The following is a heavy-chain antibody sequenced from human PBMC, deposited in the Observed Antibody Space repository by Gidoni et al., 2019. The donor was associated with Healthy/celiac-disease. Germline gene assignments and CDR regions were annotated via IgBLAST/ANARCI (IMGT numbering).Heavy chain of an antibody. V-gene: IGHV5-51*01. CDR1: GYSFTSYW. J-gene: IGHJ3*02. Sequence: EVQLVQSGAEVKKPGESLKISCKGSGYSFTSYWIGWVSQMPGKGLEWMGIIYPGDSDTRYSPSFQGQVTISADKSISTAYLQWSSLKASDTAMYYCARVRSEWELSYDAFDIWGQGTMVTVSS. D-gene: IGHD1-26*01. CDR3: ARVRSEWELSYDAFDI. CDR2: IYPGDSDT.